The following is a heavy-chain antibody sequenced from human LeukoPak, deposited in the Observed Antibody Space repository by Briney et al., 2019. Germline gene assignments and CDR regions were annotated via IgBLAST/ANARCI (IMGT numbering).Heavy chain of an antibody. CDR1: GFTFSRYE. CDR2: ISSSGSTI. J-gene: IGHJ5*02. Sequence: GGSLRLSCAASGFTFSRYEMNWVRQAPGKGLEWVSYISSSGSTIYYADSVKGRFTISRDNAKNSLYLQMNSLRAEDTAVYYCAREKAAWGFDPWGQGTLVTVSS. CDR3: AREKAAWGFDP. V-gene: IGHV3-48*03. D-gene: IGHD6-13*01.